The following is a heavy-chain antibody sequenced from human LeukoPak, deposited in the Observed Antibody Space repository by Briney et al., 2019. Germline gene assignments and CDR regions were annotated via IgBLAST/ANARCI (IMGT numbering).Heavy chain of an antibody. D-gene: IGHD1-1*01. Sequence: SETLSLTCTVSGGSIRSGSYFWTWIRQPAGKALEWIGRVDSSGTTNYNPSLKSRDTISVDTSKNQFSLKLSSVTAADTAVYYCARGDWQYINNWSNWFDPWGQGTLVTVSS. CDR2: VDSSGTT. CDR1: GGSIRSGSYF. J-gene: IGHJ5*02. CDR3: ARGDWQYINNWSNWFDP. V-gene: IGHV4-61*02.